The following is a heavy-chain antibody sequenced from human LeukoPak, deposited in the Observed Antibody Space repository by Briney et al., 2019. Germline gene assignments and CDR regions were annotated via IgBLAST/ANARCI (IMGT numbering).Heavy chain of an antibody. CDR2: IRVIGGST. J-gene: IGHJ4*02. Sequence: PGGSLRLSCAASGFTFSSYAMSWVRQAPGKGLEWVSAIRVIGGSTYYADSVKGRFTISRDNSKNTLYLQMNSLRAEDTAVYSSAKTYDILTGYYHFDYWGQGTLVTVS. CDR3: AKTYDILTGYYHFDY. D-gene: IGHD3-9*01. V-gene: IGHV3-23*01. CDR1: GFTFSSYA.